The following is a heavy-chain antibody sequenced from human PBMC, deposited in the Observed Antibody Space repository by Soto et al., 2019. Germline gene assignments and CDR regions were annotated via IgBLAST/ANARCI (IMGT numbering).Heavy chain of an antibody. CDR1: GFTFSDYG. J-gene: IGHJ6*02. CDR3: ASRSSFRNYGYYYGMDV. CDR2: ISGGGGTI. Sequence: GGSLRLSCTDSGFTFSDYGMNWVRQAPGKGLEWVSYISGGGGTIHYADSVKDGFTISRDKARNSLYLQMNSLRDEDTAVYYCASRSSFRNYGYYYGMDVWGQGTTVTVSS. V-gene: IGHV3-48*02. D-gene: IGHD3-10*01.